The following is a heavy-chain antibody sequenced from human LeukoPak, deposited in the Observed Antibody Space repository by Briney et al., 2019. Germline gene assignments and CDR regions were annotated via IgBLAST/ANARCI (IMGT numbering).Heavy chain of an antibody. V-gene: IGHV4-4*07. Sequence: SETLSLTCTVAGGSISRYYWSWLRQPAGKGLEWIGRIYTGGSTNYNPSLKSRVTMSVDTSKNQFSLKLSSVTAADTAVYYCAREGGWYTFYFDYWGQGTLVTVSS. J-gene: IGHJ4*02. CDR2: IYTGGST. CDR3: AREGGWYTFYFDY. D-gene: IGHD6-19*01. CDR1: GGSISRYY.